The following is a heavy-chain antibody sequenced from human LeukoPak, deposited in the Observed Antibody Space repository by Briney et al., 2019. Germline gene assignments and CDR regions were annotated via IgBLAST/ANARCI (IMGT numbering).Heavy chain of an antibody. J-gene: IGHJ6*02. CDR2: INPNSGGT. Sequence: GASVTVSCKASGYTFTGYYMHWARQAPGQGLEWMGWINPNSGGTNYAQKFQGRVTMTRGTSISTAYMELSRLRSDDTAVYYCARAVLSGGSLNYGMDVWGQGTTVTVSS. D-gene: IGHD2-15*01. CDR1: GYTFTGYY. CDR3: ARAVLSGGSLNYGMDV. V-gene: IGHV1-2*02.